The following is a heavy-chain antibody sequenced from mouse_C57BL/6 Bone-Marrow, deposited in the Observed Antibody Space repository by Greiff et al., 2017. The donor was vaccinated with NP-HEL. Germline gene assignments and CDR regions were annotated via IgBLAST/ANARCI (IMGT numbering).Heavy chain of an antibody. CDR2: INPSSGYT. J-gene: IGHJ3*01. Sequence: QVQLQQSGAELARPGASVKMSCKASGYTFTSSTMHWVKQRPGQGLEWIGYINPSSGYTKYNQKFKDKATLTADKSSSTAYMQLSSLTSEDSADYYCARWRGFAYWGQGTLVTVSA. CDR1: GYTFTSST. V-gene: IGHV1-4*01. CDR3: ARWRGFAY.